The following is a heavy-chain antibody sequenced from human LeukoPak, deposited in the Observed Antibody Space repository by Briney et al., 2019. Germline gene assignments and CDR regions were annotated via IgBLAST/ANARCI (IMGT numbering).Heavy chain of an antibody. CDR1: GGSISPYY. CDR2: VYYSGST. J-gene: IGHJ4*02. CDR3: ARSTWLLDK. Sequence: SETLSLTCTVSGGSISPYYWSWIRQPPGKGLEWIGYVYYSGSTNYNPSLKSRVTISLDTSKNQFSLKLSSVTAADTAVYYCARSTWLLDKWGQGTLVTVSS. D-gene: IGHD5-12*01. V-gene: IGHV4-59*01.